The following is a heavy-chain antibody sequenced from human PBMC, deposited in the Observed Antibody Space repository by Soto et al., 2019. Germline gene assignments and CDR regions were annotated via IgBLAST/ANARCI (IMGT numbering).Heavy chain of an antibody. V-gene: IGHV1-18*01. CDR2: ISLYSDGT. J-gene: IGHJ5*02. D-gene: IGHD2-2*01. CDR1: GYTFSNYG. Sequence: GASVKVSCKTSGYTFSNYGITWVRQAPGQPLEWLGWISLYSDGTNYAQKFQRRVSMTTDTSTTTAYMELRSLRSDNTAVYYCARVVPGAEAWFGPWGQGTLVTVYS. CDR3: ARVVPGAEAWFGP.